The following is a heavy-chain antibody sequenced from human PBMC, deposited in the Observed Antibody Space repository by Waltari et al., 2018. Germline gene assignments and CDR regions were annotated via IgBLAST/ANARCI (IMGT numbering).Heavy chain of an antibody. D-gene: IGHD2-21*01. Sequence: QVQLQESGPGLVKPSQTLSLTCTVSGGSISRGGYYWRWIRQHPGKGLEWIGYIYYSGSTYYNPSLKSRVTISVDTSKNQFSLKLSSVTAADTAVYYCARISGGDAAHFDYWGQGTLVTVSS. J-gene: IGHJ4*02. CDR1: GGSISRGGYY. CDR2: IYYSGST. V-gene: IGHV4-31*03. CDR3: ARISGGDAAHFDY.